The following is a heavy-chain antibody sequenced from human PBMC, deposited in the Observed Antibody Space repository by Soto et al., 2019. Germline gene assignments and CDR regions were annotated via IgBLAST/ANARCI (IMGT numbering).Heavy chain of an antibody. J-gene: IGHJ4*02. CDR3: ARDPQGSYWGGGFDY. CDR2: IIPIFGTA. V-gene: IGHV1-69*06. D-gene: IGHD1-26*01. Sequence: QVQLVQSGAEVKKPGSSVKVSCKASGGTFSSYAISWVRQAPGQGLEWMGGIIPIFGTANYAQKFQGRVTMTADKSTSTAYMELSSLRSEDTAVYYGARDPQGSYWGGGFDYWGQGTLVTVSS. CDR1: GGTFSSYA.